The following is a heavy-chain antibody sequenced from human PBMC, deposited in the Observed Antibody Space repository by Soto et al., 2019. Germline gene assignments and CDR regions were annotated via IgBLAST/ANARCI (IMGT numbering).Heavy chain of an antibody. J-gene: IGHJ4*02. D-gene: IGHD5-18*01. Sequence: EVQLLESGGGLVQPGGSLRLSCAASGFTFNSYAISWVRQAPGKGLEWVSTVSGSGATTNYADSVRGRFTISRDNSRNTVSLQMNSLRAEDTAVYYCAKNLRGYSYADFDYWGQGTLVTVSS. CDR3: AKNLRGYSYADFDY. CDR1: GFTFNSYA. V-gene: IGHV3-23*01. CDR2: VSGSGATT.